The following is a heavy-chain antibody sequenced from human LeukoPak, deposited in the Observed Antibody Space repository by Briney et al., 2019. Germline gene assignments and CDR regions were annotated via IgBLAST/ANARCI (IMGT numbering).Heavy chain of an antibody. CDR1: GFTFSSYS. V-gene: IGHV3-48*04. Sequence: GGSLRLSCAASGFTFSSYSMNWVRQAPGKGLEWVSYISTSSTIYYADSVKGRFTISRDNAKSSLYLQMNSLRAEDTAVYYCARGDNWNSYYYYYMDVWGKGTTVTVSS. CDR3: ARGDNWNSYYYYYMDV. D-gene: IGHD1-7*01. CDR2: ISTSSTI. J-gene: IGHJ6*03.